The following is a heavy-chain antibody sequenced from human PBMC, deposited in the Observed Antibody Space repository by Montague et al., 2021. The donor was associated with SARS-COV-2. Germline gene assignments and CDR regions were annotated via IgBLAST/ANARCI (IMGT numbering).Heavy chain of an antibody. CDR1: GFTVSNNY. J-gene: IGHJ4*02. V-gene: IGHV3-66*02. CDR2: IYSGGST. CDR3: ARGSSSSLH. Sequence: SLRLSCAASGFTVSNNYMSWVRQVPGRGLEWVSIIYSGGSTYCADSVKGRFTISRDNSKNTLFLQMNSLRAEDTAVYYCARGSSSSLHWGQGTLVTVSS. D-gene: IGHD6-6*01.